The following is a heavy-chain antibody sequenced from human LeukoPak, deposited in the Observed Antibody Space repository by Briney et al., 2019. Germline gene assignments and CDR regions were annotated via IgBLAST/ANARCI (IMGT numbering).Heavy chain of an antibody. CDR2: ISDSGART. J-gene: IGHJ4*02. D-gene: IGHD2/OR15-2a*01. CDR3: ASDYFLDY. Sequence: GGSLRLSCAASGFTFSSYVMTWVRQAPGKGLEWVSTISDSGARTNYADSAKSRFTISRDNSMNTLYLQMNRLRADDTAVYYCASDYFLDYWGQGTLDSVSS. V-gene: IGHV3-23*01. CDR1: GFTFSSYV.